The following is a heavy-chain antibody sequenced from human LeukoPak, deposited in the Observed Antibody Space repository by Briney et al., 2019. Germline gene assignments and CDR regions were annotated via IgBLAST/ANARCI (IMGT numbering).Heavy chain of an antibody. V-gene: IGHV1-69*05. D-gene: IGHD5-18*01. J-gene: IGHJ4*02. CDR2: IIPIFGTA. CDR1: GGTFSSYA. Sequence: ASVKVSCKASGGTFSSYAISRVRQAPGQGLEWMGRIIPIFGTANYAQKFQGRVTITTDESTSTAYMELSSLRSEDTAVYYCACGYSAALDYWGQGTLVTVSS. CDR3: ACGYSAALDY.